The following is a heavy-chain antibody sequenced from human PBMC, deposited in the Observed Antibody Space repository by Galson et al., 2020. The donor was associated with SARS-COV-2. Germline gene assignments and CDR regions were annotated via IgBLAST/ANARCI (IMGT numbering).Heavy chain of an antibody. D-gene: IGHD1-26*01. Sequence: GESLKISCAASGFTFSSYWMHWVRQAPGKGLVWVSRINSDGSSTTYADSVKGRFTISRDNAKNTLYLQMNSLRAEDTAVYYCARGRGGGSMDYWGQGTLVTVSS. CDR1: GFTFSSYW. J-gene: IGHJ4*02. CDR2: INSDGSST. V-gene: IGHV3-74*01. CDR3: ARGRGGGSMDY.